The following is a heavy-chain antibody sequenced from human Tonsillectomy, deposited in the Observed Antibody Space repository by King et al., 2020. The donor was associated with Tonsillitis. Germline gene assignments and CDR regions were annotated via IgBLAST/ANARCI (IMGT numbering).Heavy chain of an antibody. J-gene: IGHJ4*02. V-gene: IGHV4-59*01. CDR3: ATSDSSDYFAY. D-gene: IGHD6-19*01. CDR2: IYDSRIT. CDR1: GGSISSYY. Sequence: QLQESGPGLVKPSETLSLTCTVSGGSISSYYWSWIRQPPGKGLEWIGYIYDSRITNYKPSLKSRVTISGDTSKNQVSLKMSSVTAADTAVYYCATSDSSDYFAYWGQGTLVTVSA.